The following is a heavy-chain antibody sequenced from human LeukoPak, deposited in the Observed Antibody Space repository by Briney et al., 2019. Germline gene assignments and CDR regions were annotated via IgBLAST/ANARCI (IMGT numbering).Heavy chain of an antibody. Sequence: PGGSLRLSCAASGFTVSNIYMSWVRQAPGTGLEWVSIIHSGGITHYADSVKGRFTISRDNSKNTLYLQMNSLRAEDTAVYYCVRDRGIASTGGYVMDVWGQGTTVTVSS. J-gene: IGHJ6*02. D-gene: IGHD6-13*01. CDR3: VRDRGIASTGGYVMDV. V-gene: IGHV3-53*01. CDR2: IHSGGIT. CDR1: GFTVSNIY.